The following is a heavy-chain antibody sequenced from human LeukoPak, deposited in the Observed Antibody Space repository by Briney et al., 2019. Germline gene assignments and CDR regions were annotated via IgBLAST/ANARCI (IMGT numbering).Heavy chain of an antibody. CDR3: ARRDTTDAFDI. CDR2: IYYSGST. D-gene: IGHD5-18*01. J-gene: IGHJ3*02. V-gene: IGHV4-59*08. CDR1: GGSISSYY. Sequence: SETLSLTCTVSGGSISSYYWSWIRQPPGKGLEWIGYIYYSGSTNYNPSLKSRATISVDTSKNQFSLKLSSVTAADTAVYYCARRDTTDAFDIWGQGTMVTVSS.